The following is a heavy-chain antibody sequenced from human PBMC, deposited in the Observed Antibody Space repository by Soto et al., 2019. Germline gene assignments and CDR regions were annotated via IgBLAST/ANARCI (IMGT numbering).Heavy chain of an antibody. CDR2: ISYDGSNK. CDR3: ATLVGTPGYYYGMDV. V-gene: IGHV3-30-3*01. J-gene: IGHJ6*02. D-gene: IGHD1-26*01. Sequence: LRLSCAASGFTFSSYAMHWVRQAPGKGLEWVAVISYDGSNKYYADSVKGRFTISRDNSKNTLYLQMNSLRAEDTAVYYCATLVGTPGYYYGMDVWGQGTTVTVS. CDR1: GFTFSSYA.